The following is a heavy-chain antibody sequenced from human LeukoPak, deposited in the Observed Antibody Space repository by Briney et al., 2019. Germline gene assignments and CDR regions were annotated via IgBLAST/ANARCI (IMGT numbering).Heavy chain of an antibody. V-gene: IGHV3-23*01. D-gene: IGHD3-10*01. J-gene: IGHJ4*01. CDR2: ICPAGDST. CDR1: GFTFSDYS. Sequence: GGALRLSCAASGFTFSDYSWSCVRQAPGAGLEWVSAICPAGDSTTDADSVKGRFTISRDNSKSTLYLQMHDLTAEDSGLHSCARRGVTILVTDFFYYWGHGTLVSVSS. CDR3: ARRGVTILVTDFFYY.